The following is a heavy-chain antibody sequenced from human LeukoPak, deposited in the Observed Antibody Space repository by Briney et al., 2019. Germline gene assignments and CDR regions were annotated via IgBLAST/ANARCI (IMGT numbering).Heavy chain of an antibody. Sequence: GASVKVSCKASGYTFTGYYVHWVRQAPGQGLEWMGGIIPIFGTANYAQKFQGRVTITADKSTSTAYMELSSLRSEDTAVYYCATGSGSYQFDYWGQGTLVTVSS. CDR3: ATGSGSYQFDY. J-gene: IGHJ4*02. CDR2: IIPIFGTA. CDR1: GYTFTGYY. V-gene: IGHV1-69*06. D-gene: IGHD3-10*01.